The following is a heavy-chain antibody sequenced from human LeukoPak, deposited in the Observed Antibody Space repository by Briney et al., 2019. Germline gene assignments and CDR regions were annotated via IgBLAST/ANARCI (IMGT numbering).Heavy chain of an antibody. Sequence: GGSLRLSCAASGFTFSSYAMSWVRQAPGKGLEWVSAISGSGGSTYYADSVKGRFTISRDNSKNTLYLQMNSPRAEDTAVYYCAKRLGIAVAGTPAPFDYWGQGTLVTVSS. CDR1: GFTFSSYA. J-gene: IGHJ4*02. CDR3: AKRLGIAVAGTPAPFDY. V-gene: IGHV3-23*01. D-gene: IGHD6-19*01. CDR2: ISGSGGST.